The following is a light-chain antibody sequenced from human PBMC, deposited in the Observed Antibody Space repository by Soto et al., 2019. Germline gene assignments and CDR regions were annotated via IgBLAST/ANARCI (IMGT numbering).Light chain of an antibody. CDR3: QQYDSYSRT. CDR1: QRISSW. Sequence: DIQMTQSPSTLSASVGDRVTITCRASQRISSWLAWYQQKPGKAPKLLIYKASSLESGVPSRFSGSGSGTAVTLTIISLQPDDFATYYCQQYDSYSRTFGQGTKVEIK. J-gene: IGKJ1*01. CDR2: KAS. V-gene: IGKV1-5*03.